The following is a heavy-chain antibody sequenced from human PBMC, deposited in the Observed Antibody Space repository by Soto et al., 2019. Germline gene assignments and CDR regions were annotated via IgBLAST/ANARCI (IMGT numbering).Heavy chain of an antibody. V-gene: IGHV3-30*18. CDR3: AKEAGSVTFDF. D-gene: IGHD4-4*01. J-gene: IGHJ4*02. CDR1: GFTFSRDG. Sequence: QVQLVESGGGVVQPGRSLRLSCAASGFTFSRDGMHWVRQAPGKGLEWVAVISFDGSKKYYAESVTGRFTISRDNSKNTLYLQVNSLRADDTAVYYCAKEAGSVTFDFWGQGTLVTVSS. CDR2: ISFDGSKK.